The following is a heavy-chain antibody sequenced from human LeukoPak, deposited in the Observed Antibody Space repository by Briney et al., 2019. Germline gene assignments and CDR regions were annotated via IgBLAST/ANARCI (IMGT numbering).Heavy chain of an antibody. Sequence: GGSLRLSCAASGFTFSSYSMNWVRQAPGKGLEWVSSISSSSSYIYYADSVKGRFTISRDNAKNSLYLQMNSLRAEDTAVYYCAREAIAVAGTFGYWGQGTLVTVSS. D-gene: IGHD6-19*01. CDR2: ISSSSSYI. V-gene: IGHV3-21*01. CDR3: AREAIAVAGTFGY. J-gene: IGHJ4*02. CDR1: GFTFSSYS.